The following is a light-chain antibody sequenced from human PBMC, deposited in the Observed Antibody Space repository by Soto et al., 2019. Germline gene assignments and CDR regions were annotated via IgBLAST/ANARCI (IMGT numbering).Light chain of an antibody. Sequence: QSALTQPASVSGSPGQSITISCTGTSSDVGAYNYVSWYQQHPGKAPKLMIFEVSDRPSGVSNRFSGSKSGNTASLTISGLQDEDEEDYYCSSYTSSDTLVFGGGTKVTVL. V-gene: IGLV2-14*01. CDR3: SSYTSSDTLV. CDR2: EVS. J-gene: IGLJ2*01. CDR1: SSDVGAYNY.